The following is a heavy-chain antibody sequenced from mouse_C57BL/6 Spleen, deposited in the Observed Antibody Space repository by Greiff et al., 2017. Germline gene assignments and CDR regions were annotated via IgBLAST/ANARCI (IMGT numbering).Heavy chain of an antibody. CDR3: ARNRGSNYAMDY. Sequence: VQLQESGPGLVQPSQSLSITCTVSGFSLTSYGVHWVRQSSGKGLEWLGVIWRGGSTDYNAAFISRLSISKNKSKSQVFFKMNILQADDTAIYYCARNRGSNYAMDYWGKGTSVTVSS. J-gene: IGHJ4*01. D-gene: IGHD1-1*01. CDR1: GFSLTSYG. V-gene: IGHV2-2*01. CDR2: IWRGGST.